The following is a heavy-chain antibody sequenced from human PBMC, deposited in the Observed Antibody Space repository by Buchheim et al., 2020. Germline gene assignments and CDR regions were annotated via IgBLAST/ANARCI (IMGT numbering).Heavy chain of an antibody. D-gene: IGHD3-10*01. V-gene: IGHV3-15*01. CDR2: SKSKTSGGTT. CDR1: GFSFTYAW. J-gene: IGHJ4*02. CDR3: VADDPDLGSGEFDH. Sequence: EVQLVESGGGSVKPGGSLRLSCAATGFSFTYAWMSWVRLAPGKGLELVGLSKSKTSGGTTDYAAPVEGRFTFSRDDSKNTLDLQMNNLKIEDTAVYYCVADDPDLGSGEFDHWGQGIL.